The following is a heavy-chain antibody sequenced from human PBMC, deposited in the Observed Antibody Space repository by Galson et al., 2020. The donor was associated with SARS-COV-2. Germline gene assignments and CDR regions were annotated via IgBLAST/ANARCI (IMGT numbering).Heavy chain of an antibody. CDR3: ASQYSSGWSFYQLDY. CDR2: ISASGGST. V-gene: IGHV3-23*01. Sequence: GGSLTLSCAASRFTFSSYVMSCVRQAPGKGLEWVSSISASGGSTYYADSVKGRFTISRDNSKNTLYLQMNSLRAEDTAVYYCASQYSSGWSFYQLDYWGQGTLVTVSS. D-gene: IGHD6-19*01. J-gene: IGHJ4*02. CDR1: RFTFSSYV.